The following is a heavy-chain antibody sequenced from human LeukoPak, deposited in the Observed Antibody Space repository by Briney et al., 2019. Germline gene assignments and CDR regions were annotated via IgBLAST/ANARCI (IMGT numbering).Heavy chain of an antibody. CDR3: ARRTAFYYYGSGTFYFDY. Sequence: SETLSLTCTVSGGSISSYYWSWIRQPPGKGLEWIGYIYYSGSTNYNPSLKSRVTISVDTSKNQFSLKLSSVTAADTAVYYCARRTAFYYYGSGTFYFDYWGQGTLVTVSS. CDR2: IYYSGST. CDR1: GGSISSYY. V-gene: IGHV4-59*08. J-gene: IGHJ4*02. D-gene: IGHD3-10*01.